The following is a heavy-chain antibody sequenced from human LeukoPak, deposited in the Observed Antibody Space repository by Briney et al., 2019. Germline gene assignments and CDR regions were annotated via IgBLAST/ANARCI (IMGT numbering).Heavy chain of an antibody. CDR1: GYSISSGYY. D-gene: IGHD1-26*01. V-gene: IGHV4-38-2*02. J-gene: IGHJ4*02. CDR2: IYHSGST. CDR3: ARPSGSYYYLDY. Sequence: SETLSLTCTVSGYSISSGYYWGWIRQPPGKGLEWIGSIYHSGSTYYNPSLKSRVTISVDTSKNQFSLKLSSVTAADTAVYYCARPSGSYYYLDYWGQGTLVTVSS.